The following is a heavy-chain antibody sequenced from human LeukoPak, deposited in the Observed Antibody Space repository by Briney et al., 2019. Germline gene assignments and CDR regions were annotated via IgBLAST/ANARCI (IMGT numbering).Heavy chain of an antibody. CDR3: ARDMRWQQLVYYFDY. J-gene: IGHJ4*02. CDR1: GYTFTGYY. D-gene: IGHD6-13*01. CDR2: INPNSGGT. V-gene: IGHV1-2*02. Sequence: ASVKVSCKASGYTFTGYYMHWVRQAPGQGLEWMGWINPNSGGTNYAQKLQGRVTMTTDTSTSTAYMELRSLRSDDTAVYYCARDMRWQQLVYYFDYWGQGTLVTVSS.